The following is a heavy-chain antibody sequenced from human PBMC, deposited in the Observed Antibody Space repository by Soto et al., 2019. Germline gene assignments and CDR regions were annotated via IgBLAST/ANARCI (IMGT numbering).Heavy chain of an antibody. CDR2: ISYDGSNK. CDR1: GFTFRIYA. J-gene: IGHJ6*02. D-gene: IGHD2-15*01. Sequence: QVQLVESGGGVVQPGRSLRLSCAASGFTFRIYAMHWVRQAPGKGLECVAVISYDGSNKFYRDSVKGRFTISRDNSKKTRYLQINSLRYEDTAVYYCARGDREDIAVVIGARPGEYGVDVWGQGTTVTVSS. CDR3: ARGDREDIAVVIGARPGEYGVDV. V-gene: IGHV3-30-3*01.